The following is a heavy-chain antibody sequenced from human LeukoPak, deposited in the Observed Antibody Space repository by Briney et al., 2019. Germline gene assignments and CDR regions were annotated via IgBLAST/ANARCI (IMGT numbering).Heavy chain of an antibody. CDR3: LRDLNWSLDQ. V-gene: IGHV3-74*01. D-gene: IGHD1-20*01. CDR2: IKSDGITI. Sequence: GGSLRLSCAASGNYMMHWVRQAPGKGLVWVSRIKSDGITITYADSVKGRFTISRDNTKNTLYLQMNSLRAEDTAVYYCLRDLNWSLDQWGQGTLVTVSS. CDR1: GNYM. J-gene: IGHJ4*02.